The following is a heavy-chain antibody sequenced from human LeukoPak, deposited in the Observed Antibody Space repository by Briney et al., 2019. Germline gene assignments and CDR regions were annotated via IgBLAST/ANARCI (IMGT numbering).Heavy chain of an antibody. V-gene: IGHV3-23*01. CDR1: GFTFSSYA. J-gene: IGHJ4*02. CDR3: AKVSEIVVVPAAITDY. D-gene: IGHD2-2*02. CDR2: ISGSGGNT. Sequence: GRSLRLSCAASGFTFSSYAMSWVRQAPGKGLEWVSAISGSGGNTYYTDSVKGRFTISRDNSKNTLYLQMNSLRAEDTAVYYCAKVSEIVVVPAAITDYWGQGTLVTVSS.